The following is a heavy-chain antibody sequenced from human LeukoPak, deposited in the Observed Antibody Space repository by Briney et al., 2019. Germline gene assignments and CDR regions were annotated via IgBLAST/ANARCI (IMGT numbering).Heavy chain of an antibody. Sequence: SQTLSLTCAISGDSVSSNSVTWNWIRQSPSRGLEWLGRTYYRSTWYNGYAVSVRGRITVNPDTSKNQFSLHLNSVTPEDTAVYYCARRLTQYDCFDPWGQGILVTVSS. CDR1: GDSVSSNSVT. CDR3: ARRLTQYDCFDP. J-gene: IGHJ5*02. D-gene: IGHD2-2*01. V-gene: IGHV6-1*01. CDR2: TYYRSTWYN.